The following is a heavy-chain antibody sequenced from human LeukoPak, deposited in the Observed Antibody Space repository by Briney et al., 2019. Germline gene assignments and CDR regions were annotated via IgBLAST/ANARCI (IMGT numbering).Heavy chain of an antibody. CDR1: GYTFTSYG. J-gene: IGHJ4*02. CDR2: ISAYNGNT. Sequence: ASVKVSCKASGYTFTSYGISWVRQAPGQGLEWMGWISAYNGNTNYAQKLQGRVTMTTDTSTSTAYMELRSLRSDDTAVYYCAREGRGVPGAIAAVKGFDYWGQGTLVTVSS. V-gene: IGHV1-18*01. D-gene: IGHD6-13*01. CDR3: AREGRGVPGAIAAVKGFDY.